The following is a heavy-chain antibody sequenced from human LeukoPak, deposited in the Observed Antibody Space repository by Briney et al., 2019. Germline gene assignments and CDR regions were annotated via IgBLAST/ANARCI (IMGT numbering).Heavy chain of an antibody. J-gene: IGHJ6*02. CDR2: INPSGGST. Sequence: GASVKVSCKASGYTFTSYYMHWVRQAPGQGLEWMGIINPSGGSTSYAQKFQGRVTMTRDTSTSTVYMELSSLRSEDTAVYYCARDRSWIWSGYYTVYGMDVWGQGTTVTVSS. V-gene: IGHV1-46*01. CDR1: GYTFTSYY. CDR3: ARDRSWIWSGYYTVYGMDV. D-gene: IGHD3-3*01.